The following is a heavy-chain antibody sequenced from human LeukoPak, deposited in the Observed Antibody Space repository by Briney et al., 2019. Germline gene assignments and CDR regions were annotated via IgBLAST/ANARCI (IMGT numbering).Heavy chain of an antibody. V-gene: IGHV1-69*13. CDR3: ARDAGKYIYY. D-gene: IGHD2/OR15-2a*01. CDR1: GGTFSSYA. Sequence: ASVKVSCKASGGTFSSYAIRWVRQAPGQGLEWMGGIIPIFGTANYAQKFQGRVTITADESTSTAYMELSSLRSEDTAVYYCARDAGKYIYYWGQGTLVTVSS. J-gene: IGHJ4*02. CDR2: IIPIFGTA.